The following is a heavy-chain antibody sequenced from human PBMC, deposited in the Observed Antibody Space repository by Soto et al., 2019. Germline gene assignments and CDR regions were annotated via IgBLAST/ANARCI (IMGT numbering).Heavy chain of an antibody. Sequence: QVQLVESGGGVVQPGRSLRLSCAASGFTFSSYGMHWVRQAPGKGLEWVAVIWYDGSNKYYADSVKGRFTISRDNSKNTLYLQMNSLRAEDTAVYYCARSRIAAPPIYGMDVWGQGTTVTVSS. CDR3: ARSRIAAPPIYGMDV. J-gene: IGHJ6*02. D-gene: IGHD6-25*01. V-gene: IGHV3-33*01. CDR2: IWYDGSNK. CDR1: GFTFSSYG.